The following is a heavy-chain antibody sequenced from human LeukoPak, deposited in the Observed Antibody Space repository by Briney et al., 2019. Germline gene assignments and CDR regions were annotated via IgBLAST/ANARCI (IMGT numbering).Heavy chain of an antibody. Sequence: GGSLRLSCAASGFTFGSYAMSWVRQAPGKGLEWVSAISGSGGSTYYADSVKGRFTISRDNSKNTLYLQMNSLRAEDTAVYYCAKDYGMSSSWYYFDYWGQGTLVTVSS. CDR2: ISGSGGST. D-gene: IGHD6-13*01. J-gene: IGHJ4*02. CDR3: AKDYGMSSSWYYFDY. V-gene: IGHV3-23*01. CDR1: GFTFGSYA.